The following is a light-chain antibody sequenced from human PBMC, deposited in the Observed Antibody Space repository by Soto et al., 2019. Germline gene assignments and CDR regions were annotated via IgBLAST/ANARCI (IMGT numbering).Light chain of an antibody. CDR1: QRVSSNF. Sequence: EIVLTQSPGTLSLSPGERATLSCRASQRVSSNFLAWFQQKPGQAPRLLIFGASSRDVDIQDRFSGSGSGTDFSLTISRQEPEEFAVYYCQQYGVSPGTFGQGTKVEI. V-gene: IGKV3-20*01. CDR2: GAS. CDR3: QQYGVSPGT. J-gene: IGKJ1*01.